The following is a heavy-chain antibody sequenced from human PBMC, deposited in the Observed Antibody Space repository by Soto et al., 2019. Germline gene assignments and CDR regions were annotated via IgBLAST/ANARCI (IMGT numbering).Heavy chain of an antibody. CDR3: ARGYYDFWSGPSPFDP. CDR1: GWSFSGYY. D-gene: IGHD3-3*01. Sequence: SETLSLTCAFYGWSFSGYYWSWIRQPPGMGLEWIGEINHSGSTNYNPSLKSRVTISVDTSKNQFSLKLSSVTAADTAVYYCARGYYDFWSGPSPFDPWGQGTLVTVSS. J-gene: IGHJ5*02. V-gene: IGHV4-34*01. CDR2: INHSGST.